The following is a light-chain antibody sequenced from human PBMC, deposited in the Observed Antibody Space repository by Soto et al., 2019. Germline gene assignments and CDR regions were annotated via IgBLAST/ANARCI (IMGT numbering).Light chain of an antibody. Sequence: ENVLTQSPGTLSLSPGERGTLSCRASQSVSDNYLAWYQQRPGQAPRLLIYGASSRASGIPDRFSGSGSGTDFTLTISRLEPEDFAVYYCQQYGSSPWTFGQGTKVDIK. CDR2: GAS. V-gene: IGKV3-20*01. CDR1: QSVSDNY. CDR3: QQYGSSPWT. J-gene: IGKJ1*01.